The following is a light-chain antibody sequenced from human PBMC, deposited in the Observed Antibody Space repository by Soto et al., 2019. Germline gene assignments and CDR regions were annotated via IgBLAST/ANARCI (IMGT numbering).Light chain of an antibody. CDR2: KAS. V-gene: IGKV1-5*03. CDR1: QSISSW. CDR3: QQYNSYWT. Sequence: DIQMTQSPSTLPASVGDRGTITCRASQSISSWLAWYQQKPGKAPKLLIYKASSLQIGVPSRLSGSGSGTEFTLTISSLQPDDFATYYCQQYNSYWTLGQGTKVDIK. J-gene: IGKJ1*01.